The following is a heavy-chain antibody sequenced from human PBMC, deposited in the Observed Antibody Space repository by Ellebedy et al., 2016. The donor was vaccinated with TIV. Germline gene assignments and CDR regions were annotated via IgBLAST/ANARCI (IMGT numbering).Heavy chain of an antibody. V-gene: IGHV4-59*01. CDR1: GGSISSYY. J-gene: IGHJ2*01. Sequence: SETLSLXXTVSGGSISSYYWSWIRQPPGKGLEWIGYIYYSGSTNYNPSLKSRVTISVDTSKNQFSLKLSSVTAADTAVYYCARGSSGVDWYFDLWGRGTLVTVSS. CDR3: ARGSSGVDWYFDL. CDR2: IYYSGST. D-gene: IGHD3-22*01.